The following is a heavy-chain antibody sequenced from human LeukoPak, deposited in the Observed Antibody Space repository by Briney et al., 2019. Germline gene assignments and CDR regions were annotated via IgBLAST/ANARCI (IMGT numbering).Heavy chain of an antibody. CDR1: GFTFSSYG. J-gene: IGHJ4*02. V-gene: IGHV3-33*08. Sequence: GGSLRLSCAASGFTFSSYGMHWVRQAPGKGLEWVAVIWYDGSNKYYADSVKGRFTISRDNSKNTLYLQMNSLRAEDTAVYYCARDLSSSWYLDYWGQGTLVTVSS. CDR3: ARDLSSSWYLDY. D-gene: IGHD6-13*01. CDR2: IWYDGSNK.